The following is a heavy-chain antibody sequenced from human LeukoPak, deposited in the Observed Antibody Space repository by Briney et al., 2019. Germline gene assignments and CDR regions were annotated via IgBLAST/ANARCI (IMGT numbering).Heavy chain of an antibody. J-gene: IGHJ6*02. CDR3: AKGWSRIGMDV. V-gene: IGHV3-30*18. D-gene: IGHD5/OR15-5a*01. CDR2: ISYDGSNK. CDR1: GFTFGSYW. Sequence: GGSLRLSCAASGFTFGSYWMHWVRQAPGKGLEWVAVISYDGSNKYYADSVKGRFTISRDNSKNTLYLQMNSLRAEDTAVYYCAKGWSRIGMDVWGQGTTVTVSS.